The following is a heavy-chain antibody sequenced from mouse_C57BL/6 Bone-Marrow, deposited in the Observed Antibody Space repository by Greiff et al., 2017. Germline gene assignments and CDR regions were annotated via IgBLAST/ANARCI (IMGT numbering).Heavy chain of an antibody. CDR2: IWWDDDK. J-gene: IGHJ3*01. Sequence: QVTLKVCGPGLLQPSQSLSLTCSFSGFSLSTFGMGVGWIRQPSGQGLEWLAHIWWDDDKYYNPALKSRLTISKDTSKNQVFLKIANVDTADTATYYCARIAPGAPFFAYWGQGTLVTVSA. V-gene: IGHV8-8*01. CDR3: ARIAPGAPFFAY. CDR1: GFSLSTFGMG.